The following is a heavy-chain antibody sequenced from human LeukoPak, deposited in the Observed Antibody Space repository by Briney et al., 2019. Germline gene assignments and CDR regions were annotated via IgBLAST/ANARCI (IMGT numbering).Heavy chain of an antibody. V-gene: IGHV3-7*03. CDR1: GFTFSSYW. CDR2: IKQDGSEK. J-gene: IGHJ4*02. CDR3: ARLVADYGDYGGWKDY. Sequence: GGSLRLSCAASGFTFSSYWMSWVRQAPGKGLEWVANIKQDGSEKYYVDSVKGRFTISRDNAKNSLYLQMNSLRAEDTAVYYCARLVADYGDYGGWKDYWGQGTLVTVSS. D-gene: IGHD4-17*01.